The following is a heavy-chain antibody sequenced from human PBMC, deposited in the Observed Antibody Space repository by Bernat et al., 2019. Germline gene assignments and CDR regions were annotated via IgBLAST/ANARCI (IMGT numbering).Heavy chain of an antibody. J-gene: IGHJ4*02. CDR2: IYGDDDD. Sequence: QITLKESGLTLVKPTQTLTLTCIFSGFSPTITEVGVGWIRQPPGGALEWLAIIYGDDDDRYSPSLRTRLTVTRDTSKSRVVLTMTNMDPVDAATYYCAGLTGYYSRFDYWGQAALVTVSS. CDR3: AGLTGYYSRFDY. CDR1: GFSPTITEVG. D-gene: IGHD3-9*01. V-gene: IGHV2-5*02.